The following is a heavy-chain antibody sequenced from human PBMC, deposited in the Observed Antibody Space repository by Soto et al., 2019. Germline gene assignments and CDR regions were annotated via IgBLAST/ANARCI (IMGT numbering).Heavy chain of an antibody. CDR2: TYYSGST. D-gene: IGHD2-21*02. V-gene: IGHV4-59*12. CDR1: NGSISSYY. Sequence: QVQLQESGPGLVKPSETLSLTCTVSNGSISSYYWSWIRQPPGKGLEWIGKTYYSGSTNYNSSLKGRVSMSVDTSRNQLSLRLVSVTAADTAVYYCARDGDGRMTTNPYYYSGMDVWGQGTTVTVSS. J-gene: IGHJ6*02. CDR3: ARDGDGRMTTNPYYYSGMDV.